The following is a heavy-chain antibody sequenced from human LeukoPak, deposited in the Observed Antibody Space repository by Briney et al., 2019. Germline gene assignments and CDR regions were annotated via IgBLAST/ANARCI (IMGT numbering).Heavy chain of an antibody. Sequence: PGGSLRLSCAAPGFTFSSYGMHWVRQAPGKGLEWVAVIWYDGSNKYYADSVKGRFTISRDNSKNTLYLQMNSLRAEDTAVYYCARDLQPWGSSGYQRGDYYYGMDVWGQGTTVTVSS. V-gene: IGHV3-33*01. D-gene: IGHD3-22*01. J-gene: IGHJ6*02. CDR2: IWYDGSNK. CDR3: ARDLQPWGSSGYQRGDYYYGMDV. CDR1: GFTFSSYG.